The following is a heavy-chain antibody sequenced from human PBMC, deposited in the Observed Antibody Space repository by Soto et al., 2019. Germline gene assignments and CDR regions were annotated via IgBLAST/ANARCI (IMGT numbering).Heavy chain of an antibody. CDR1: GFTFRQYA. Sequence: EAQLLESGGGLVQPGESLRLSCAASGFTFRQYAMSWVHQAPGKGLEWVSAISDSGTRTYYADSVKGRFTVSRDNSRNTLYLQMNSLRAEDTAVYYCAKVFVATIREGFDYWGQGTLVTVSS. CDR2: ISDSGTRT. CDR3: AKVFVATIREGFDY. D-gene: IGHD5-12*01. J-gene: IGHJ4*02. V-gene: IGHV3-23*01.